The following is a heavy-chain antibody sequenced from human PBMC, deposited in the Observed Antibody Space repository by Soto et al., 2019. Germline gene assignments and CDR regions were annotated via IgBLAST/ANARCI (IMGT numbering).Heavy chain of an antibody. CDR3: ARAITIFGVVINAFDI. V-gene: IGHV1-2*02. CDR1: GYTFTGYY. CDR2: INPNSGGT. D-gene: IGHD3-3*01. Sequence: ASVQVSCKASGYTFTGYYMHWVRQAPGQGLEWMGWINPNSGGTNYAQKFQGRVTMTRDTSISTAYMELSRLRSDDTAVYYCARAITIFGVVINAFDIWGQGTMVTVSS. J-gene: IGHJ3*02.